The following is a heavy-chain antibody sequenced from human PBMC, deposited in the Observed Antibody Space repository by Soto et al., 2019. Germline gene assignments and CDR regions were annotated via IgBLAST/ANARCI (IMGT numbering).Heavy chain of an antibody. V-gene: IGHV1-18*01. CDR1: GYTFTSYG. D-gene: IGHD3-22*01. CDR2: ISAYYGTT. CDR3: ARGTSSGYSDV. Sequence: ASVKVSCKASGYTFTSYGISWVRQAPGQGLEWMGWISAYYGTTNYAQKFQGRVTITADESTSTAYMELSSLRSEDTAVYYCARGTSSGYSDVWGQGTTVTVS. J-gene: IGHJ6*02.